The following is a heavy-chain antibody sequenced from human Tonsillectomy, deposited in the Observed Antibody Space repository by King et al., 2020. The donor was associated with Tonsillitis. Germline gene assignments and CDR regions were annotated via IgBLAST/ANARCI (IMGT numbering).Heavy chain of an antibody. CDR3: ARDSQATYYYDSSGYYGSNWFDP. CDR1: GGSISSYY. CDR2: IYYSGST. Sequence: VPLQESGPGLVKPSETLSLTCTVSGGSISSYYWSWIRQPPGKGLEWIGYIYYSGSTNYNPSLKSRVTISVDTSKNQFSLKLSSVTAADTAVYYCARDSQATYYYDSSGYYGSNWFDPWGQGTLVTVSS. D-gene: IGHD3-22*01. J-gene: IGHJ5*02. V-gene: IGHV4-59*01.